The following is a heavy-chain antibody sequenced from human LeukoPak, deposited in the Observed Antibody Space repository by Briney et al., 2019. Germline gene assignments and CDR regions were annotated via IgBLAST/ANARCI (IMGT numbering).Heavy chain of an antibody. CDR1: GASVSSNSAA. D-gene: IGHD3/OR15-3a*01. V-gene: IGHV6-1*01. CDR2: TYYRSKRYK. J-gene: IGHJ3*02. CDR3: ARDHEGLNAFDI. Sequence: PSQTLSLTCAISGASVSSNSAAWNWIMQSPSRGLEWLGRTYYRSKRYKDYAVSVKSRITINPDTSTNQFSLQLNSVTPEDTAVYYCARDHEGLNAFDIWGQGTMVTVSS.